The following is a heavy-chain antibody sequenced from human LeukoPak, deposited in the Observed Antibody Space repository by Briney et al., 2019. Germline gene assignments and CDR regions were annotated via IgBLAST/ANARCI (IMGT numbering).Heavy chain of an antibody. CDR3: LSGSGH. Sequence: GGSLRLSCAAAGFIFRNYWMGWVRQAPGKGLEWVANINEDGSEKYYVDSVKGRFIISRDNAKNSLYLQMNILRAEDTAVFFCLSGSGHCGQGALVTVSS. CDR2: INEDGSEK. V-gene: IGHV3-7*01. D-gene: IGHD3-10*01. CDR1: GFIFRNYW. J-gene: IGHJ4*02.